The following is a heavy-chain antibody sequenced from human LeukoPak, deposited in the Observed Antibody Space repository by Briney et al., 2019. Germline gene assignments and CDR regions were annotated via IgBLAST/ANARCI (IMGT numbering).Heavy chain of an antibody. CDR2: INSDGSYA. D-gene: IGHD6-19*01. V-gene: IGHV3-74*01. Sequence: PGGSLRLSCAASGFTFSSYWMHWVRQAPGKGLVWVSRINSDGSYASYADSVKGRFAISRDSAKNTLYLQMNSLRAEDTAVYYCARGYGSGWGQGTLVTVSP. CDR3: ARGYGSG. J-gene: IGHJ4*02. CDR1: GFTFSSYW.